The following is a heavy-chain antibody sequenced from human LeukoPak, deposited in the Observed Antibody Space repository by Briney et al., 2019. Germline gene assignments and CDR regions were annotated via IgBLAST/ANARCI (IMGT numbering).Heavy chain of an antibody. CDR2: ISSSSSTI. J-gene: IGHJ4*02. CDR3: ARGGGWELPHFDY. CDR1: GFTFSIYS. Sequence: GGSLRLSCAASGFTFSIYSMNWIRQAPGKGLEWVSYISSSSSTIYYADSVKGRFTISRDNAKNSLYLQMNSLRAEDTAVYYCARGGGWELPHFDYWGQGTLVTVSS. V-gene: IGHV3-48*01. D-gene: IGHD1-26*01.